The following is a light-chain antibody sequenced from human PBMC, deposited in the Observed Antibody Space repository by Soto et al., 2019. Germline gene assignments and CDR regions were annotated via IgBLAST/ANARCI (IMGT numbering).Light chain of an antibody. V-gene: IGKV3-15*01. CDR2: GAS. CDR3: QQYNNWPPYT. Sequence: EIVMTQSPAPLSVSPGERATLSCRASQSVGSGLSWYQQKPDQAPRLLIYGASTRATGIPARFSGSGSGTEFTLTISSLQSEDYAGYYCQQYNNWPPYTFGQGTKVEIK. CDR1: QSVGSG. J-gene: IGKJ2*01.